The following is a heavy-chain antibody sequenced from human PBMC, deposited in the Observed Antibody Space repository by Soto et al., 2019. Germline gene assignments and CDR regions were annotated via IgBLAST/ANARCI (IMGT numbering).Heavy chain of an antibody. D-gene: IGHD6-13*01. Sequence: GGSLRLSCAVSGFSVSGMYMTWVRQPPGKGLEWVSLLYSDDTTYYADSVRDRFSIYRDYSENTLFLQMSSLRAEDTAVYYCARVDTLPAAVDYWGQGTVVTV. V-gene: IGHV3-66*01. J-gene: IGHJ4*02. CDR2: LYSDDTT. CDR3: ARVDTLPAAVDY. CDR1: GFSVSGMY.